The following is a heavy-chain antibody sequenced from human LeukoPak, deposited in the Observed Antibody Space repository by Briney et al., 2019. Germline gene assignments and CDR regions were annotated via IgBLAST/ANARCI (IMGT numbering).Heavy chain of an antibody. CDR3: ARRYYYDSSGYYYHFDY. D-gene: IGHD3-22*01. Sequence: SETLSLTCTVSGGSISSSSYYWGWIRQPPGKGLEWIGSIHYSGSTYYNPSLKSRITISVDTSKNQFSLKLSSVTAADTAVYYCARRYYYDSSGYYYHFDYWGQGTLVTVSS. V-gene: IGHV4-39*01. CDR2: IHYSGST. CDR1: GGSISSSSYY. J-gene: IGHJ4*02.